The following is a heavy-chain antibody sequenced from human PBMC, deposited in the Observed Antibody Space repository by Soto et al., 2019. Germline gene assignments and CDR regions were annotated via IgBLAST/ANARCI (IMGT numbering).Heavy chain of an antibody. CDR2: IYYTGST. CDR3: ARHRPYSTPFYFDV. CDR1: GGSISSGGDY. D-gene: IGHD2-15*01. Sequence: SETLSLTCTVSGGSISSGGDYWSWIRQPPGKGLEWIGYIYYTGSTNYNPSLKSRVTISVDTSKKQFSLKLSSVTAADTAVYYCARHRPYSTPFYFDVWGQGTTVTVSS. V-gene: IGHV4-61*08. J-gene: IGHJ6*02.